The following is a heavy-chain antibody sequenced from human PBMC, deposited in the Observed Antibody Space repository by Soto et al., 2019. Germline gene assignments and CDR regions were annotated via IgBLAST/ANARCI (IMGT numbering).Heavy chain of an antibody. CDR3: ARDSDGYFDC. J-gene: IGHJ4*02. Sequence: EVQLVESGGGLVQPGGSLRLSCAASGFTFSRYWMHWVRQDPGKGLVWVSRINNDGSNTIYADSVKGRFTISRDNAKNTLYLQMNSLRAEDTAVYYCARDSDGYFDCWGQGTLVTVSS. V-gene: IGHV3-74*01. CDR2: INNDGSNT. CDR1: GFTFSRYW.